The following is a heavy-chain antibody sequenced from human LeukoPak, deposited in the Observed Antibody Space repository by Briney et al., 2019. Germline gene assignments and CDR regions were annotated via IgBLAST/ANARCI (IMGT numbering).Heavy chain of an antibody. CDR3: ARGGRYYDI. V-gene: IGHV4-59*01. D-gene: IGHD3-22*01. J-gene: IGHJ4*02. CDR2: IYYSGST. CDR1: GGSISSYY. Sequence: SETLSLTCTVSGGSISSYYWSWIRQPPGKGLEWIGYIYYSGSTNYNPSLKSRVTISVDTSKNQFSLKLSSVTAAATAVYSCARGGRYYDIWGQRTLVTVSS.